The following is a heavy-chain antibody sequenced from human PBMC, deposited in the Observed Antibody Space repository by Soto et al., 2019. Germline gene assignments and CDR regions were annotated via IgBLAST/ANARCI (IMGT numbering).Heavy chain of an antibody. J-gene: IGHJ3*02. V-gene: IGHV1-58*01. CDR1: GVTFTSSA. CDR3: AANISPEGAAGDAFDI. Sequence: GASVKVSCKASGVTFTSSAVQWVRQARGQRLEWIGWIVVGSGNTNYAQKFQERVTITRDMSTSTAYMELSSLRSEDTAVYYCAANISPEGAAGDAFDIWGQGTMVTVSS. CDR2: IVVGSGNT. D-gene: IGHD6-25*01.